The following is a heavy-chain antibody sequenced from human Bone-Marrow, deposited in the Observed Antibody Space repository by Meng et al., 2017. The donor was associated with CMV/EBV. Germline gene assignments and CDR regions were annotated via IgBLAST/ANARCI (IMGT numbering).Heavy chain of an antibody. CDR2: ISYDGSTK. CDR1: GFIFGDHA. V-gene: IGHV3-30*07. J-gene: IGHJ4*02. Sequence: GESLKISCSASGFIFGDHAMHWVRQAPGKGLEWVAVISYDGSTKYFADSVKGRFTIYRDNAKNSLYLQMNSLRAEDTAVYYCARGFFGGATKYWGQGTLVTVSS. CDR3: ARGFFGGATKY. D-gene: IGHD1-26*01.